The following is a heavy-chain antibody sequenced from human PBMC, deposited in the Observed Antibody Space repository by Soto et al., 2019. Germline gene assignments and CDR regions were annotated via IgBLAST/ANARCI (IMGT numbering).Heavy chain of an antibody. CDR2: INAGNGNT. D-gene: IGHD2-2*01. Sequence: GASVKVSCKASGYTFTNYAMHWVRQAPGQRLEWMGWINAGNGNTKYSQKFQGRVTITRDTSASTAYMELSSLRSEDTAVYYCARDLLNIVVVPAAVLMGYYYYGMDVWGQGTTVTLSS. CDR1: GYTFTNYA. CDR3: ARDLLNIVVVPAAVLMGYYYYGMDV. J-gene: IGHJ6*02. V-gene: IGHV1-3*01.